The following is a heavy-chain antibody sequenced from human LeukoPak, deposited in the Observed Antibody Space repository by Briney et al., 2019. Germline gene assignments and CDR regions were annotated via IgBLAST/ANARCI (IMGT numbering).Heavy chain of an antibody. CDR1: GDSISNYH. CDR3: ASQLFYYDTSGYYLEAFDI. Sequence: SETLSLTCTVSGDSISNYHWNWIRQPPGKGLEWIGYISHSGSTNYNPSLKSRVTISLDTSKSQFSLKLSSLTAADTAVYYCASQLFYYDTSGYYLEAFDIWGQGTLVTVSS. V-gene: IGHV4-59*08. J-gene: IGHJ3*02. D-gene: IGHD3-22*01. CDR2: ISHSGST.